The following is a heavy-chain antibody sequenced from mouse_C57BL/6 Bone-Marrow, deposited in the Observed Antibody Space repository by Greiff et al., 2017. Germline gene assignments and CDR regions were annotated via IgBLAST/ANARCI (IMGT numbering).Heavy chain of an antibody. J-gene: IGHJ2*01. Sequence: EVKLVESGGGLVKPGGSLKLSCAASGFTFSDYGMHWVRQAPEKGLEWVAYISSGSSTIYYADTVKGRFTISRDNAKNTLFLQMTSLRSEDTAMYYCANNYGKAYFDYWGQGTTLTVSS. V-gene: IGHV5-17*01. CDR1: GFTFSDYG. D-gene: IGHD1-1*02. CDR2: ISSGSSTI. CDR3: ANNYGKAYFDY.